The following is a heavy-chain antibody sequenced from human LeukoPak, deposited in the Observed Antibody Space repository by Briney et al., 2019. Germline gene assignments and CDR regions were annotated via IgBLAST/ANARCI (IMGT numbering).Heavy chain of an antibody. CDR1: GFDFSNYG. D-gene: IGHD3-3*01. CDR3: AKPKGLRFLEWYTPDY. V-gene: IGHV3-21*01. Sequence: GGSLRLSCAPSGFDFSNYGINWVRQAPGKGLEWVSAISGRSTYIYYAASVKGRFTISRDNSKNTLYLQMNSLRAEDTAVYYCAKPKGLRFLEWYTPDYWGQGTLVTVSS. CDR2: ISGRSTYI. J-gene: IGHJ4*02.